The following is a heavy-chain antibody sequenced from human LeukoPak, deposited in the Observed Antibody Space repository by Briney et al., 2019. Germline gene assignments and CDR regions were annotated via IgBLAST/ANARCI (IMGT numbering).Heavy chain of an antibody. CDR2: IKQDGSEK. CDR1: GFTFSSYW. CDR3: ARASYVWGSYRSYFDY. Sequence: GGSLRLSCAASGFTFSSYWMSWVRQAPGKGLEWVANIKQDGSEKYYVDSVKGRFTISRDNAKNSLYLQMNSLRAEDTVVYYCARASYVWGSYRSYFDYWGQGTLVTVSS. D-gene: IGHD3-16*02. J-gene: IGHJ4*02. V-gene: IGHV3-7*03.